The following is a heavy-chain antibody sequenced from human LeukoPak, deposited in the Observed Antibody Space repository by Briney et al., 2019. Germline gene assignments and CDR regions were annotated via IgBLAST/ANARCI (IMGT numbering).Heavy chain of an antibody. V-gene: IGHV1-69*13. D-gene: IGHD5-24*01. CDR1: GGTFSSYA. J-gene: IGHJ3*02. CDR3: ARVRDGYNDAYDI. CDR2: IIPIFGTA. Sequence: ASVKVSCKASGGTFSSYAISWVRQAPGQGLEWMGGIIPIFGTANYAQKFQGRVTITADESTSTAYMELSSLRSEDTAVYYCARVRDGYNDAYDIWGQGTMVTVTS.